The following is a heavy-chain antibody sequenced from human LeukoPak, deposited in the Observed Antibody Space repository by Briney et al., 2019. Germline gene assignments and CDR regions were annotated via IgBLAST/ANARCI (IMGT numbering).Heavy chain of an antibody. J-gene: IGHJ6*03. D-gene: IGHD3-16*01. V-gene: IGHV3-21*01. Sequence: GGSLRLSCAASGFTFSIYRMNGVCQAPGKGLEWVGSISSSSSYIYYADSVKGRFTISRDNAKNSLYLQMNSLRAEDTAVYYCAREGLHNYMDVWGKGTTVTVSS. CDR2: ISSSSSYI. CDR1: GFTFSIYR. CDR3: AREGLHNYMDV.